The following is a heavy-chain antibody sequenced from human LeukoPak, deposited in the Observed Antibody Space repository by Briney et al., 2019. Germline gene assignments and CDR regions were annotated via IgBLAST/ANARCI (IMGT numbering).Heavy chain of an antibody. CDR3: ARRGNYYYYYMDV. V-gene: IGHV3-7*01. CDR1: GFIVSSNY. Sequence: PGGSLRLSCAASGFIVSSNYMSWVRQAPGKGLEWVADIKQDGSEKYYVDSVKGRFTISRDNAKNSLYLQMNSLRAEDTAVYYCARRGNYYYYYMDVWGKGTTVTISS. CDR2: IKQDGSEK. J-gene: IGHJ6*03. D-gene: IGHD3-10*01.